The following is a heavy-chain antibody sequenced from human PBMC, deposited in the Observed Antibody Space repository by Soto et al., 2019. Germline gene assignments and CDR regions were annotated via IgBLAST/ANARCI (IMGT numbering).Heavy chain of an antibody. D-gene: IGHD6-19*01. CDR3: ARYRLGGIAVAGTQNFVD. CDR1: IDSISSSSYT. J-gene: IGHJ4*02. Sequence: PSETLSLTYTVSIDSISSSSYTWGWIRQPPGKGLEWIGSIYYSWSTYYNPSLKSRVTISVDTSKNQFSLKLSSVTAAATAVYYCARYRLGGIAVAGTQNFVDWGQGTLVSVSS. V-gene: IGHV4-39*01. CDR2: IYYSWST.